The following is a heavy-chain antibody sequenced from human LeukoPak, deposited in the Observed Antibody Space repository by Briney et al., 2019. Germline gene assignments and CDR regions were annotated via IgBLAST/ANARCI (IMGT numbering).Heavy chain of an antibody. V-gene: IGHV3-21*01. CDR2: ISSSSSYI. J-gene: IGHJ4*02. CDR3: AGSGSGGY. Sequence: GGSLRLSCAASGFTFSSYWMSWVRQAPGKGLEWVSSISSSSSYIYYADSVKGRFTISRDNAKNSLYLQMNSLRAEDTAVYYCAGSGSGGYWGQGTLVTVSS. CDR1: GFTFSSYW. D-gene: IGHD6-25*01.